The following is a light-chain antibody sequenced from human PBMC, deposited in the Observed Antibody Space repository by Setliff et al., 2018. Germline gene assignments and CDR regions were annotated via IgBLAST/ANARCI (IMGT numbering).Light chain of an antibody. CDR3: QQYYTTPQT. V-gene: IGKV4-1*01. J-gene: IGKJ1*01. Sequence: DIVMTQSPDSLAVSLGERATINCKSSQSVLYNSHNQNYLAWYQQKPGQPPNLLISWASVRESGAPDRFSGSGSGTDFTLTISSLQAEDVAVYYCQQYYTTPQTFGQGTKVDIK. CDR2: WAS. CDR1: QSVLYNSHNQNY.